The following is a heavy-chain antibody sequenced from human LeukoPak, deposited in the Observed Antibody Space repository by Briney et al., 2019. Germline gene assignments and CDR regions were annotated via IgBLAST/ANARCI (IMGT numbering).Heavy chain of an antibody. Sequence: GGSLRLSCAASGFNFDDYAMHWVRQAPGKGLEWVSGISWNSGSIGYADSVKGRFTISRDNAKNSLYLQMNSLRAEDMALYYCAVTITMVRGVMAFDYWGQGTLVTVSS. CDR3: AVTITMVRGVMAFDY. CDR1: GFNFDDYA. D-gene: IGHD3-10*01. J-gene: IGHJ4*02. V-gene: IGHV3-9*03. CDR2: ISWNSGSI.